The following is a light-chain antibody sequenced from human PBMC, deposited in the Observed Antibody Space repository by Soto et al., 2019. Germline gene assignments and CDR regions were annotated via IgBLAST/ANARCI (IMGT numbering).Light chain of an antibody. V-gene: IGKV3-20*01. Sequence: LTQSPGTLCLSPGERATLSCRSSQSLSRSHLAWYQQKPGQAPRLLIYGASSRATGIPDRFSGTGSGTDFTLTISRLEPEDFAVYYCQQYGSSRRTFGQGTKVDIK. J-gene: IGKJ1*01. CDR1: QSLSRSH. CDR2: GAS. CDR3: QQYGSSRRT.